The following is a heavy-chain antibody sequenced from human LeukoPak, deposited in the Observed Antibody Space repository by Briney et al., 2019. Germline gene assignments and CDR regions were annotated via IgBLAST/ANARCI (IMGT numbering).Heavy chain of an antibody. CDR2: VSPGGST. V-gene: IGHV4-34*01. Sequence: SETLSLTCAMHSESSGGDDWTWIRQPPGKGLEWIGEVSPGGSTRDNPSLRSRVTISLDTSRRRFSLRLSSVTAADTGVYYCARDGGTRLGFDPWGQGTLVTVSS. J-gene: IGHJ5*02. CDR3: ARDGGTRLGFDP. D-gene: IGHD3-16*01. CDR1: SESSGGDD.